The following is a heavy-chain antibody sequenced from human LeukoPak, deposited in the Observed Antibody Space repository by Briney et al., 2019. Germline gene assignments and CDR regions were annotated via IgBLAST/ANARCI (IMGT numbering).Heavy chain of an antibody. CDR2: ISGSGGST. D-gene: IGHD2-2*01. J-gene: IGHJ4*02. CDR1: GFTFSSYA. V-gene: IGHV3-23*01. CDR3: AKESLSSSTSCYYNY. Sequence: GGSLRLSCAASGFTFSSYAMSWVRQAPGKGLEWVSAISGSGGSTYYADSVKGRFTTSRDNSKNTLYLQMNSLRAEDTAVYYCAKESLSSSTSCYYNYWGQGTLVTVSS.